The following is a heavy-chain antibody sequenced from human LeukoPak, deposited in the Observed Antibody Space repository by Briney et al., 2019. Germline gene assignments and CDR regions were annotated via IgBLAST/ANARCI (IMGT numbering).Heavy chain of an antibody. CDR3: ARAPRGYRWGWIRFDP. D-gene: IGHD6-19*01. Sequence: ASLTLSCKASGYTFTSYYMHWVRQAPGQGLEWMGIINPSGGSTSYAQKLQGRVTITRDTSTSTVYMQLGSLRSEDTAVYYCARAPRGYRWGWIRFDPWGEGTLVTVSS. J-gene: IGHJ5*02. CDR2: INPSGGST. CDR1: GYTFTSYY. V-gene: IGHV1-46*04.